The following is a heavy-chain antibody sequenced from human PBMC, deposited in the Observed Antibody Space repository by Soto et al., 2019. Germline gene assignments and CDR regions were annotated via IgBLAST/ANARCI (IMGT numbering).Heavy chain of an antibody. CDR1: GFTFTRYS. CDR3: ARESEDLTSNFDY. CDR2: ISSTTNYI. V-gene: IGHV3-21*06. J-gene: IGHJ4*02. Sequence: GGSQRLSCAASGFTFTRYSMNWVRQAPGKGLEWVSSISSTTNYIYYGDSMKGRFTISRDNAKNSLYLEMNSLRAEDTAVYYCARESEDLTSNFDYWGQGTLVTVSS.